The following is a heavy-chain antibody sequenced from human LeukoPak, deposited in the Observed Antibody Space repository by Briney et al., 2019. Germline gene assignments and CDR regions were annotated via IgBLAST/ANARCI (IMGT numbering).Heavy chain of an antibody. CDR2: INHSGST. CDR3: ARVAQDSSGYPGSDAFDI. D-gene: IGHD3-22*01. Sequence: SETLSLTCAVYGGSFSGYYWSWIRQPPGKGLEWIGEINHSGSTNYNPSLKSRVTISVDTSKNQFSLKLSSVTAADTAVYYCARVAQDSSGYPGSDAFDIWGQGTMVTVSS. V-gene: IGHV4-34*01. J-gene: IGHJ3*02. CDR1: GGSFSGYY.